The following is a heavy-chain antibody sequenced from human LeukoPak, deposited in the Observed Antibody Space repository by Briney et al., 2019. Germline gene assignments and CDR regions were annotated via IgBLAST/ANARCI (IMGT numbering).Heavy chain of an antibody. CDR1: GFTFSSYW. J-gene: IGHJ4*02. CDR3: ARDTMGHDYYDSSGYYPD. V-gene: IGHV3-74*01. D-gene: IGHD3-22*01. CDR2: INTDGTTT. Sequence: PGGSLRLSCVASGFTFSSYWMHWVRQVPGKGLVWVSCINTDGTTTRYADSVEGRFTISRDNSKNTLYLQMNSLRAEDTAVYYCARDTMGHDYYDSSGYYPDWGQGTLVTVSS.